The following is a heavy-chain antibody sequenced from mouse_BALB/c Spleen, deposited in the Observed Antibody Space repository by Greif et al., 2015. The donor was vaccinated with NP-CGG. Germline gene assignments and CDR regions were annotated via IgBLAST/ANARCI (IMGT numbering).Heavy chain of an antibody. CDR2: IYPGDGDT. V-gene: IGHV1-87*01. CDR1: GYTFTSYW. CDR3: ARSPHGYYEAWFAY. J-gene: IGHJ3*01. D-gene: IGHD2-3*01. Sequence: VMLVESGAELARPGASVKLSCKASGYTFTSYWMQWVKQRPGQGLEWIGAIYPGDGDTRYTQKFKGKATLTADKSSSTAYMQLSSLASEDSAVYYCARSPHGYYEAWFAYWGQGTLVTVSA.